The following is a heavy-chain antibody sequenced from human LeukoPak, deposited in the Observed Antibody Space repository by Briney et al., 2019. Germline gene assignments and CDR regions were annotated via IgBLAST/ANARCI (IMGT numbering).Heavy chain of an antibody. Sequence: GGSLRLSCAASGFTFDDYGMSWVRQAPGKGPEGVAGINWDGGSTGYADSVKGRFTISRDNAKNSLYLQMNSLRAEDTALYYCARDPSIYGSGSTRGYWGQGTLVTVSS. V-gene: IGHV3-20*04. CDR3: ARDPSIYGSGSTRGY. D-gene: IGHD3-10*01. J-gene: IGHJ4*02. CDR2: INWDGGST. CDR1: GFTFDDYG.